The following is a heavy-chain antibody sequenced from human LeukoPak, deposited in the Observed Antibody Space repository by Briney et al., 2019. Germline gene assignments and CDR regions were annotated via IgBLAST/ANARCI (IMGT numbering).Heavy chain of an antibody. V-gene: IGHV3-21*01. CDR3: ARGWGGGATSDY. D-gene: IGHD1-26*01. Sequence: GGSLRLSCAASGFTFSSYGMHWVRQAPGKGLEWVSSISSSSSYIYYADSVKGRFTISRDNAKNSLYLQMNSLRAEDTAVYYCARGWGGGATSDYWGQGTLVTVSS. J-gene: IGHJ4*02. CDR1: GFTFSSYG. CDR2: ISSSSSYI.